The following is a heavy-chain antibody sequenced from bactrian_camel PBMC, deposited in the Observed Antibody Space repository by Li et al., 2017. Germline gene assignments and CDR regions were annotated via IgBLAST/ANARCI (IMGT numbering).Heavy chain of an antibody. Sequence: HVQLVESGGGSVQAGGSLRLSCVASTYTYRFNCMGWFRQAPGKEREGVATTTTRPSYADSVKGRFTISKDNAKNTLYLQMSSLKPEDTAMYYCAAGWSFGVGTLLRRHVNYWGQGTQVTVS. CDR1: TYTYRFNC. CDR3: AAGWSFGVGTLLRRHVNY. V-gene: IGHV3S53*01. D-gene: IGHD3*01. J-gene: IGHJ4*01. CDR2: TTTRP.